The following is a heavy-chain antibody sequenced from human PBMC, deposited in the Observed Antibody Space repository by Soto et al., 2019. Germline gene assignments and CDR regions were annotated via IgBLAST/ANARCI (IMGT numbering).Heavy chain of an antibody. V-gene: IGHV1-18*04. Sequence: ASVKVSCKAPGYSFSTHSFSWVRQAPGQGLEWMGWIGAYNGNTNYAQKFQGRVTMTTDTSTTTVYMELGSLTSDDTAVYYCARAVGAALDYWGQGTLVTVSS. D-gene: IGHD6-25*01. CDR2: IGAYNGNT. CDR1: GYSFSTHS. CDR3: ARAVGAALDY. J-gene: IGHJ4*02.